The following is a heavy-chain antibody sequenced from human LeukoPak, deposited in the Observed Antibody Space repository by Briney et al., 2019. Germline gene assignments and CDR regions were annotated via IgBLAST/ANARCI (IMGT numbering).Heavy chain of an antibody. D-gene: IGHD6-13*01. V-gene: IGHV1-8*01. Sequence: ASVKASCKASGYTFTSYDINWVLQATGQGLEWMGGMNPNSGNTGYAQKFLGRVTVTRNTSISTAYMELSSLRSEDTGVYYCARARYSSSWYPGYYYYYMDVWGKGTTVTVSS. CDR3: ARARYSSSWYPGYYYYYMDV. CDR1: GYTFTSYD. J-gene: IGHJ6*03. CDR2: MNPNSGNT.